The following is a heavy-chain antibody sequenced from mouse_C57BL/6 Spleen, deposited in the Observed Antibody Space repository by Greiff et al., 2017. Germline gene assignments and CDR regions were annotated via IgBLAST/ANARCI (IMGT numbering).Heavy chain of an antibody. Sequence: DVKLVESGGGLVKPGGSLKLSCAASGFTFSSYAMSWVRQTPEKRLEWVATISDGGSYTYYPDNVKGRFTISRDNAKNNLYLQMSHLKSEDTAMYYCARDLTADWYFDVWSTGTTVTVSS. CDR1: GFTFSSYA. J-gene: IGHJ1*03. V-gene: IGHV5-4*01. D-gene: IGHD4-1*01. CDR3: ARDLTADWYFDV. CDR2: ISDGGSYT.